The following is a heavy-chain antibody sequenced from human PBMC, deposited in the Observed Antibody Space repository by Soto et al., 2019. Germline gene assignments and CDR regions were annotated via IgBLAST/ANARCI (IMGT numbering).Heavy chain of an antibody. CDR3: ARDAGNYYFFDT. D-gene: IGHD4-4*01. V-gene: IGHV4-4*02. Sequence: QVYLQESGPGLVKPSGTLSLTCTVSGGSIISPNWWSWVRQSPGKGLEWIGDIFHTGSTNVNSSLKSRVTLSVDKSENQFSLILTSVTAADTAVYYCARDAGNYYFFDTWGQGTLVTVSS. CDR2: IFHTGST. J-gene: IGHJ5*02. CDR1: GGSIISPNW.